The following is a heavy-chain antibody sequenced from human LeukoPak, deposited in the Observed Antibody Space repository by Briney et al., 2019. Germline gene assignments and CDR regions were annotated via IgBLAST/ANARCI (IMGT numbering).Heavy chain of an antibody. J-gene: IGHJ4*02. CDR2: IWYDGGNK. CDR3: ARDPHYFGSGSYYYDY. Sequence: GGSLRLSCAASGFTFSSCGMHWVRQAPGKGLEWVAIIWYDGGNKYYADSVKGRFTISRDNSKNTLYLQMNSLRAEDTAVYYCARDPHYFGSGSYYYDYWGQGTLVTVSS. CDR1: GFTFSSCG. D-gene: IGHD3-10*01. V-gene: IGHV3-33*01.